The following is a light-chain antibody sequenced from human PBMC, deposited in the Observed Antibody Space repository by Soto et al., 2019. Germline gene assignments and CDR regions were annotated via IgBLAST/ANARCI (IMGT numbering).Light chain of an antibody. V-gene: IGKV1-5*01. CDR3: QQYNSYSAT. CDR2: DAS. CDR1: QCISSR. Sequence: IQLTPSPSTLSASVGCSVTITCRASQCISSRLSWCQQKPGTVPKLLLCDASSLERGVPARFSGSGSGTEFTLTIISLQPDDVATYYCQQYNSYSATFGQGTKVDI. J-gene: IGKJ1*01.